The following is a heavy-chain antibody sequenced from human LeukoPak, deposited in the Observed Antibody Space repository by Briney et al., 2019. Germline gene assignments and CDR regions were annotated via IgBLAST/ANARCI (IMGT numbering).Heavy chain of an antibody. Sequence: ASVKVSCKASGYTFTGYYMHWVRQAPRQGLEWMGWINPNSGGTNYAQKFQGRVTMTRDTSISTAYMELSRLRSDDTAVYYCARTFSSDSGSYSQPRTYKYYFDYWGQGTLVTVSS. V-gene: IGHV1-2*02. CDR1: GYTFTGYY. D-gene: IGHD1-26*01. CDR3: ARTFSSDSGSYSQPRTYKYYFDY. CDR2: INPNSGGT. J-gene: IGHJ4*02.